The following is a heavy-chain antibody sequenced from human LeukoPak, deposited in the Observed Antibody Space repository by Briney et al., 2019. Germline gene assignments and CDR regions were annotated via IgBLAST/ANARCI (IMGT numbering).Heavy chain of an antibody. V-gene: IGHV1-18*01. Sequence: ASVRVSCKASGYTFATYATHWVRQAPGQRLEWMGWISAYNGNTNYAQKLQGRVTMTTDTSTSTAYMELRSLRSDDTAVYYCARSPRAAAGLDPWGQGTLVTVSS. D-gene: IGHD6-13*01. CDR1: GYTFATYA. CDR3: ARSPRAAAGLDP. CDR2: ISAYNGNT. J-gene: IGHJ5*02.